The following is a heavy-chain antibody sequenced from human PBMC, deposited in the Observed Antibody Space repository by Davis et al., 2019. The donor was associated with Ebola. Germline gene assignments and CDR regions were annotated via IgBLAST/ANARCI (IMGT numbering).Heavy chain of an antibody. CDR3: ARGRRIYRPSRDDFWSGYYGFGY. J-gene: IGHJ4*02. V-gene: IGHV1-8*01. Sequence: ASVKVSCKASGYTFTSYDINWVRQATGQGLEWMGWMNPNSGNTGYAQKFQGRVTMTRNTSISTAYMELSSLRSEDTAVYYCARGRRIYRPSRDDFWSGYYGFGYWGQGTLVTVSS. CDR1: GYTFTSYD. CDR2: MNPNSGNT. D-gene: IGHD3-3*01.